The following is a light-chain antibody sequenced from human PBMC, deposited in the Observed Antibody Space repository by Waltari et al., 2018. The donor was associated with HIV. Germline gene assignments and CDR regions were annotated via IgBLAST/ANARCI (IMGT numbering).Light chain of an antibody. V-gene: IGLV3-10*01. CDR3: YSTDTSGHHRV. CDR1: ALPKKY. Sequence: SYELTQPPSVSVSPGQTARITCSGDALPKKYAYWYQRKSGQAPVLVIYEDSKRPSGLPERFSGSSSGTLATLTISGAQVEDESDYYCYSTDTSGHHRVFGGGTKLTVL. J-gene: IGLJ2*01. CDR2: EDS.